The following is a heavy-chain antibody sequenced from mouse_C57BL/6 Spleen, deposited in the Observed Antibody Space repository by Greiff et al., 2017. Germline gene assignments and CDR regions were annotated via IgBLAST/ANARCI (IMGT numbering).Heavy chain of an antibody. D-gene: IGHD1-1*02. CDR1: GFSLTSYG. CDR2: IWSGGST. Sequence: VKLVESGPGLVQPSQSLSITCTVSGFSLTSYGVHWVRQSPGKGLEWLGVIWSGGSTDYNAAFISRLSISKDNSKSQVFFKMNSLQADDTAIYYCASEGAYGPYAMDYWGQGTSVTVSS. V-gene: IGHV2-2*01. J-gene: IGHJ4*01. CDR3: ASEGAYGPYAMDY.